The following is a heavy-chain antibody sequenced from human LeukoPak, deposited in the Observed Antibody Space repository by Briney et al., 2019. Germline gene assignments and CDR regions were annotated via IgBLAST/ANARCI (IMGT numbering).Heavy chain of an antibody. Sequence: PSETLSLTCAVSGGSISSSNWWSWVRQPPGKGLEWIGEIYHSGSTNYNPSLKSRVTISVDKSKNQFSLKLSSVTAADTAVYYCATYGSGSYRYFQHWGQGTLVTVSS. CDR1: GGSISSSNW. CDR3: ATYGSGSYRYFQH. CDR2: IYHSGST. J-gene: IGHJ1*01. V-gene: IGHV4-4*02. D-gene: IGHD3-10*01.